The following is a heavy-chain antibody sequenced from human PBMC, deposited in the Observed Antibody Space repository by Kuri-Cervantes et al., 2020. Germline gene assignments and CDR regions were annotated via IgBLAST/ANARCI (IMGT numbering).Heavy chain of an antibody. CDR2: INWNGGST. J-gene: IGHJ4*02. CDR3: SESLNN. V-gene: IGHV3-20*04. Sequence: GGSLRLSCAASGFTFSNYAMSWVRQAPGKGLEWVSGINWNGGSTGYADSVKGRFTISRDNAKNSLYLQMNSLRVEDTAVYYCSESLNNWGQGVLVTVSS. CDR1: GFTFSNYA.